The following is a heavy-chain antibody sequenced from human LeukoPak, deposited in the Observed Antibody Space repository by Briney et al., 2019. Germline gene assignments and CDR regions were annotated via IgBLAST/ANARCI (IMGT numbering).Heavy chain of an antibody. CDR2: INHSGST. CDR1: GGSFSGYY. CDR3: ASAYSGSYYAYYYGMDV. Sequence: PSETLSLTCAVYGGSFSGYYWSWIRQPPGKGLEWIGEINHSGSTNYNPSLKSRVTISVDTSKNQFSLKLSSVTAADTAVYYCASAYSGSYYAYYYGMDVWGQGTTVTVSS. V-gene: IGHV4-34*01. D-gene: IGHD1-26*01. J-gene: IGHJ6*02.